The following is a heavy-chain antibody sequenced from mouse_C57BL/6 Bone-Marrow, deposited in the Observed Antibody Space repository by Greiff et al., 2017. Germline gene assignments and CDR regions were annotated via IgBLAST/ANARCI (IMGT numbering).Heavy chain of an antibody. J-gene: IGHJ2*01. V-gene: IGHV5-4*01. CDR3: ARDYSNYGDY. CDR2: ISDGGSYT. CDR1: GFTFSSYA. Sequence: EVKLVESGGGLVKPGGSLKLSCAASGFTFSSYAMSWVRQTPEKRLEWVATISDGGSYTYYPDNVKGRFTISRDNAKNNLYLQMSHLKSEDTAMYYCARDYSNYGDYWGQGTTLTVSS. D-gene: IGHD2-5*01.